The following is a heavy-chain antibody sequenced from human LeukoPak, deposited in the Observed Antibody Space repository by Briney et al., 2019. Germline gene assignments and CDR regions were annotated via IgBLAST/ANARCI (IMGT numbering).Heavy chain of an antibody. CDR1: GYTFIGHY. CDR3: AREVYSSRHFDY. J-gene: IGHJ4*02. D-gene: IGHD6-13*01. Sequence: ASVKVSCKPSGYTFIGHYIHWVRQAPGQGLEWMGWINPNSGGTTYSQKFQGRVTMTRDTSISTAYMELNRLTSDDTAAYYCAREVYSSRHFDYWGQGTLVTVSS. V-gene: IGHV1-2*02. CDR2: INPNSGGT.